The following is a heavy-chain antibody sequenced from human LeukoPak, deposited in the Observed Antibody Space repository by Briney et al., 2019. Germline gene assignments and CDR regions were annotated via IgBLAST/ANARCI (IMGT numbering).Heavy chain of an antibody. CDR2: IYYSGST. J-gene: IGHJ6*02. CDR1: GGSISSGDYY. Sequence: SETLSLTCTVSGGSISSGDYYWSWIRQPPGKGLEWIGYIYYSGSTYYNPSLKSRVTISVDTTKNQFYLKLSSVTAADMAVCDCAGDQAMITFGGVIGYGMDVWGQGTTVTVSS. V-gene: IGHV4-30-4*01. CDR3: AGDQAMITFGGVIGYGMDV. D-gene: IGHD3-16*02.